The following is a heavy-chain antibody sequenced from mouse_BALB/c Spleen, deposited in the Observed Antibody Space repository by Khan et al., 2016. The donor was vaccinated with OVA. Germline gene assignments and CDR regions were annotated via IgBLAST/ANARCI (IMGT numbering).Heavy chain of an antibody. V-gene: IGHV2-9*02. CDR2: IWAGGST. J-gene: IGHJ1*01. Sequence: QVQLKQSGPGLVAPSQSLSITCTVSGFSLSSYGVHWVRQPPGKGLEWLGVIWAGGSTNYNSALMSRLSISKDNSKSQVFLKMNSLQPDDTAMYYGAGYYGNYGWYFDVWGAGTTVTVSS. D-gene: IGHD2-1*01. CDR1: GFSLSSYG. CDR3: AGYYGNYGWYFDV.